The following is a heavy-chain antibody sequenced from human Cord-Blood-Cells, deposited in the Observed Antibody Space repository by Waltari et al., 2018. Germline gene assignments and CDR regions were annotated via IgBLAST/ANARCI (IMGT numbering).Heavy chain of an antibody. CDR2: IYSGGST. J-gene: IGHJ4*02. Sequence: EVQLVETGGGLIQPGGSLRLSCAASGFTVSSNYMSWVRQAPGKGLEWVSVIYSGGSTYYADSVKGRFTISRDNSKNTLYLQMNSLRAEDTAVYYCARGGRSQAMGTFDYWGQGTLVTVSS. V-gene: IGHV3-53*02. CDR3: ARGGRSQAMGTFDY. CDR1: GFTVSSNY. D-gene: IGHD7-27*01.